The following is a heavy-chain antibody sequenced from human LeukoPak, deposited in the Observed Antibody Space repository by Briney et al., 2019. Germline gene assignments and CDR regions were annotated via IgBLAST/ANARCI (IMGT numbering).Heavy chain of an antibody. CDR1: GFTFSYYW. V-gene: IGHV3-74*03. Sequence: PGGSLRLSCAASGFTFSYYWMHWVRQAPGEGLVWVSRINDDGRTTTYADSVKGRITISRDNAKNTLYLQMNSLRAEDTAVYYCASPGPLLLDAFDIWGQGTMVTVSS. D-gene: IGHD3-22*01. J-gene: IGHJ3*02. CDR3: ASPGPLLLDAFDI. CDR2: INDDGRTT.